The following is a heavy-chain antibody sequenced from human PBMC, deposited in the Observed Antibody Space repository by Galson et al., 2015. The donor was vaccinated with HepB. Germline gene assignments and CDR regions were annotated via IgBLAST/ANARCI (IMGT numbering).Heavy chain of an antibody. Sequence: ETLSLTCTVSGGSVISGSFYWSWIRQPPGKGLEWIGYIYYSGSTNYNPSLKSRVTISIDTSKNQFSLKLSSVTAADTAVYYCARGVVGATALDYWGQGTLVTVSS. CDR1: GGSVISGSFY. J-gene: IGHJ4*02. CDR3: ARGVVGATALDY. CDR2: IYYSGST. D-gene: IGHD1-26*01. V-gene: IGHV4-61*01.